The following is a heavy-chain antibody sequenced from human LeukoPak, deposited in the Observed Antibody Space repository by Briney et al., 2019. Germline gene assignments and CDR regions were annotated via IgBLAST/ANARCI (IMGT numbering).Heavy chain of an antibody. V-gene: IGHV1-46*01. Sequence: ASVKVSCKASGYTFTSYYRHWVRQAPGQGLEWMGIINPSGGSTSYAQKFQGRVTMTRDTSTSTVYMELSSLRSEDTAVYYCARDTVLGCSCTSCYYSYYYYYMDVWGKGTTVTVSS. J-gene: IGHJ6*03. CDR2: INPSGGST. D-gene: IGHD2-2*01. CDR3: ARDTVLGCSCTSCYYSYYYYYMDV. CDR1: GYTFTSYY.